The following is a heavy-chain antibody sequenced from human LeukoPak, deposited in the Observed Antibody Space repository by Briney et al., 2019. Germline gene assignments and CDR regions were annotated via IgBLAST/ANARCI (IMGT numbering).Heavy chain of an antibody. J-gene: IGHJ4*02. CDR2: IYSGGST. D-gene: IGHD1-20*01. CDR1: GFTVSSNY. Sequence: GRSLRLSCAASGFTVSSNYMSWVRQAPGKGLEWVSVIYSGGSTYYADSVRGRFTISRDNSKNTLYLQMNSLRAEDTAVYYCARGADNWNYFDYWGQGTLVTVSS. V-gene: IGHV3-53*01. CDR3: ARGADNWNYFDY.